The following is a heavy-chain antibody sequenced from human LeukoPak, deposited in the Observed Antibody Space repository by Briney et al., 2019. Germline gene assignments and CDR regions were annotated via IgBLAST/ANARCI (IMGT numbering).Heavy chain of an antibody. V-gene: IGHV4-59*08. CDR1: GGSISSYY. Sequence: SETLPLTCTVSGGSISSYYWSWIRQPPGKGLEWIGYIYYSGSTNYNPSLKSRVTISVDTSKNQFSLKLSSVTAADTAVYYCARHHYDSSGPAFDYWGQGTLVTVSS. CDR2: IYYSGST. J-gene: IGHJ4*02. CDR3: ARHHYDSSGPAFDY. D-gene: IGHD3-22*01.